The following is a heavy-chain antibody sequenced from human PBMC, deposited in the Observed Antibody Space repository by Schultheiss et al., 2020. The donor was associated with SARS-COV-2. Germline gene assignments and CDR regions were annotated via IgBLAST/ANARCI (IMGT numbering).Heavy chain of an antibody. D-gene: IGHD1-26*01. V-gene: IGHV3-48*01. J-gene: IGHJ5*02. CDR1: GFTFSSYS. Sequence: GGSLRLSCAASGFTFSSYSMNWVRQAPGKGLEWVSYISSSSSTIYYADSVKGRFTISRDNAKNSLYLQMNSLRAEDTAVYYCARDRKLSGGSYRTTYNWFDPWGQGTLVTVSS. CDR2: ISSSSSTI. CDR3: ARDRKLSGGSYRTTYNWFDP.